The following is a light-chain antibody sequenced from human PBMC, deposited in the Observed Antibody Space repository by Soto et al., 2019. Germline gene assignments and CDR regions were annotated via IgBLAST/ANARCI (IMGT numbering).Light chain of an antibody. J-gene: IGKJ3*01. Sequence: DIVMTQSPLSLPVTPGEPASISCRSSQSLLHSKGYNYLDWYLQKPGQSPQLLIYLGSYRASGVPDRFSGSGSGTDFTLKISRVEAEDVGIYYCMQALQTPLTFGPGTKVDIK. CDR3: MQALQTPLT. CDR1: QSLLHSKGYNY. V-gene: IGKV2-28*01. CDR2: LGS.